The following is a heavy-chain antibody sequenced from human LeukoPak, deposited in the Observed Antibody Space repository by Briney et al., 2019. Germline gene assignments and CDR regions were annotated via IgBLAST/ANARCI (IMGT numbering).Heavy chain of an antibody. D-gene: IGHD5-12*01. CDR1: GFTFSSYG. CDR2: IRYDGSNK. Sequence: GGSLRLSCAASGFTFSSYGMHWVRQAPGKGLEWVAFIRYDGSNKYYADSVKGRFTISRDNSKNTLYLQMNSLRAEDTAVYYCAKDRGVATIGSYYFDYWGQGTLVTDSS. CDR3: AKDRGVATIGSYYFDY. V-gene: IGHV3-30*02. J-gene: IGHJ4*02.